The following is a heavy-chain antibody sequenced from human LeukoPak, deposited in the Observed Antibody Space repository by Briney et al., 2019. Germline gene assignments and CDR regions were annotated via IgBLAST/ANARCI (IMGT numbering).Heavy chain of an antibody. CDR3: ARQSSSTSCYACAFDI. CDR2: IIPIFGTA. CDR1: GGTFSSYA. Sequence: SVKVSCKASGGTFSSYAISWVRQAPGQGLEWMGGIIPIFGTANYAQKFQGRVTITADESTSTAYMELSSLRSEDTAVYYCARQSSSTSCYACAFDIWSQGTMVTVSS. J-gene: IGHJ3*02. D-gene: IGHD2-2*01. V-gene: IGHV1-69*13.